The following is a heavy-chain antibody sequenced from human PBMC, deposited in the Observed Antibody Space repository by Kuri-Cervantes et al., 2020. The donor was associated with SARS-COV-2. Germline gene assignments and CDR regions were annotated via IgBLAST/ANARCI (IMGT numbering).Heavy chain of an antibody. Sequence: GGSLRLSCTASGFTFGDYAMSWVRQAPGKGLEWVAFIRYDGSNKYYADSVKGRFTISRDNSKNTLYLQMNSLRAEDTAVYYCTKVFVEILGYCSGGSCYFDYWGQGTLVTVSS. CDR1: GFTFGDYA. V-gene: IGHV3-30*02. CDR3: TKVFVEILGYCSGGSCYFDY. D-gene: IGHD2-15*01. CDR2: IRYDGSNK. J-gene: IGHJ4*02.